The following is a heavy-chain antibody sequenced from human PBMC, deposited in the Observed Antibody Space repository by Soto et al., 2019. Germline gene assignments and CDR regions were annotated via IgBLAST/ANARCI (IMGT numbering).Heavy chain of an antibody. J-gene: IGHJ4*02. CDR3: ARGGWSNDY. D-gene: IGHD6-19*01. Sequence: PSETLSLTCIVSGGSISGFDWSWTRQPPGKGLERIGYIHRGGNTYYSPSLENRVTIPVDTSKNQFSLKLRSVTAADTAVYYCARGGWSNDYWGQGILVTVFS. V-gene: IGHV4-59*01. CDR1: GGSISGFD. CDR2: IHRGGNT.